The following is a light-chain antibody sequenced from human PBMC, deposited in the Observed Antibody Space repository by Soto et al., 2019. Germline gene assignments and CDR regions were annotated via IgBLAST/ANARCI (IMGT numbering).Light chain of an antibody. CDR3: QQSNSSPPT. Sequence: EIQMTQSPSSLSAAVGDRVTITFRSSQSITNYLNWYQHKPGQAPNLLIYAASTLQAGVPSRFRGSGSGTDFTLTISSLQHEDFATYFCQQSNSSPPTFGGGTKLDIK. V-gene: IGKV1-39*01. CDR1: QSITNY. J-gene: IGKJ4*01. CDR2: AAS.